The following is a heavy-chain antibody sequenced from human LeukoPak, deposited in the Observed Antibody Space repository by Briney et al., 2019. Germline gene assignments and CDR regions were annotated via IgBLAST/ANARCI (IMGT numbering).Heavy chain of an antibody. J-gene: IGHJ4*02. CDR2: IYYSGST. D-gene: IGHD2-15*01. Sequence: KPSETLSLTCTVSGGSISSYYWSWIRQPPGKGLEWIGYIYYSGSTNYNPSLKSRVTISVDTSKNQFSLKLSSVTAADTAVYYCARSEYCSGGSCYLDYWGQGTLVTVPS. V-gene: IGHV4-59*01. CDR1: GGSISSYY. CDR3: ARSEYCSGGSCYLDY.